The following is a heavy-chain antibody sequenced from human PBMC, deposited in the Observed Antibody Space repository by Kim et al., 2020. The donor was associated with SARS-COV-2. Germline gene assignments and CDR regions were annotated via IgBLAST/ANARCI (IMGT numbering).Heavy chain of an antibody. V-gene: IGHV3-23*01. J-gene: IGHJ4*02. D-gene: IGHD6-13*01. CDR1: GFTFSSYA. CDR3: AKDHSSSCYSSIDY. Sequence: GGSLRLSCAASGFTFSSYAMTWVRQAPGKGLEWVSAISNSGGTTYYADSVQGRFTISRDNSKNTLYLQVNSLRAEDPAVYYCAKDHSSSCYSSIDYWGQG. CDR2: ISNSGGTT.